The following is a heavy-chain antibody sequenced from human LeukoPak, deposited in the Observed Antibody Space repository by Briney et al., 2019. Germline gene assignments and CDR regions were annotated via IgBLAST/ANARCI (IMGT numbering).Heavy chain of an antibody. CDR1: GGSISSYY. J-gene: IGHJ4*02. D-gene: IGHD5-18*01. CDR3: ARHYRGYSQLSYYFDY. CDR2: IYYSGST. Sequence: PSETLSLTCTVSGGSISSYYWSWIRQPPGKGLEWIGYIYYSGSTNYNSSLKSRVTISVDTSKNQFSLKLSSVTAADTAVYYCARHYRGYSQLSYYFDYWGQGTLVTVSS. V-gene: IGHV4-59*08.